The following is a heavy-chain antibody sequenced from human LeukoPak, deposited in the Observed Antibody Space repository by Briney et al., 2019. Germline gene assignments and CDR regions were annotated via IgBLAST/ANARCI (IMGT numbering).Heavy chain of an antibody. CDR3: AKVTSTSSP. D-gene: IGHD3-16*01. Sequence: GGSLRLSCAASGFTFSDYGLHWVRQAPGKGLEWVAVIWSDGSNKYYADSVKGRFTISRDNSKNTLYLQMNSLRAEDTAVYYCAKVTSTSSPWGQGTLVTVSS. CDR2: IWSDGSNK. CDR1: GFTFSDYG. J-gene: IGHJ5*02. V-gene: IGHV3-30*02.